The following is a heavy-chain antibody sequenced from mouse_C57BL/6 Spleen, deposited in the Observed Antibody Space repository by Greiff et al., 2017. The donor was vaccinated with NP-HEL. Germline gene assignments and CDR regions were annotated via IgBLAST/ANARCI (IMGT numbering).Heavy chain of an antibody. D-gene: IGHD1-1*01. CDR1: GFTFSSYA. V-gene: IGHV5-4*01. J-gene: IGHJ4*01. CDR2: ISDGGSYT. Sequence: EVQLVESGGGLVKPGGSLKLSCAASGFTFSSYAMSWVRQTPEKRLEWVATISDGGSYTYYPDNVKGRFTISRDNAKNNLYLQMSHLKSEDTAMYYCAREYYGSSYSYAMDYWGQGTSVTVSS. CDR3: AREYYGSSYSYAMDY.